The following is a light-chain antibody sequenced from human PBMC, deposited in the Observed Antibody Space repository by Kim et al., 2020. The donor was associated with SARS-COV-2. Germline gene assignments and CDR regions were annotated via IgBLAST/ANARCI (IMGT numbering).Light chain of an antibody. J-gene: IGLJ3*02. Sequence: GQSITISCTGTSSSVGGYNYVSGYQQHPGKAPKLMIYDVRKRPSGVSDRFSGSKSGNTASLTISGLQAEDEAHYYCSSYTSSASEVFGGGTQLTVL. CDR3: SSYTSSASEV. CDR2: DVR. CDR1: SSSVGGYNY. V-gene: IGLV2-14*04.